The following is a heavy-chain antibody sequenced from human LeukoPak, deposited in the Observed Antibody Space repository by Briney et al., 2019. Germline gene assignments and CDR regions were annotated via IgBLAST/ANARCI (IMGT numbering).Heavy chain of an antibody. Sequence: GGSLRLSXAASGFTFRSYGMHWVRQAPGKGLEWVAFIRYDGSNKYYADSVKGRFTISRDNSKNTLYLQMNSLRAEDTAVYYCANFGAWYDSSGYYFDYWGQGTLVTVSS. CDR1: GFTFRSYG. CDR3: ANFGAWYDSSGYYFDY. V-gene: IGHV3-30*02. J-gene: IGHJ4*02. CDR2: IRYDGSNK. D-gene: IGHD3-22*01.